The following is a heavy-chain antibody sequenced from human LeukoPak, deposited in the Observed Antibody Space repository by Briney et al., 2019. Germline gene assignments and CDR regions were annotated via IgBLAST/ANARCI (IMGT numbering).Heavy chain of an antibody. CDR2: ISYSGST. CDR1: GGSISSSSYF. CDR3: ARYFYDTSGTYYPYFDY. D-gene: IGHD3-22*01. V-gene: IGHV4-39*01. J-gene: IGHJ4*02. Sequence: SETLSLTCTVSGGSISSSSYFWAWIRQPPGRGLEWIGSISYSGSTYSNPSLMSRVTISVDTSKNQFSLKLSSVTAADTAVFYCARYFYDTSGTYYPYFDYWGQGIPVTVSS.